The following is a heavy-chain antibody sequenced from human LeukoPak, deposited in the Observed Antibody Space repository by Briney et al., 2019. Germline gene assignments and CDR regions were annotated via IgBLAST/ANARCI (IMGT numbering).Heavy chain of an antibody. J-gene: IGHJ4*02. CDR1: GGSISSSSFY. CDR2: IYYSGST. V-gene: IGHV4-39*01. Sequence: SETLSLTCTVSGGSISSSSFYWGWIRQPPGKGLEWIGSIYYSGSTYYNPSLKSRVTISVDTSKNQFSLKLSSVTAADTAVYYCARHGRIYYGLGTLLEDYFDYWGQGTLVTVSS. CDR3: ARHGRIYYGLGTLLEDYFDY. D-gene: IGHD3-10*01.